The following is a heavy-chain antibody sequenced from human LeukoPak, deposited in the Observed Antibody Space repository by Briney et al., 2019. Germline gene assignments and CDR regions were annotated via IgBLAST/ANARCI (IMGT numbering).Heavy chain of an antibody. J-gene: IGHJ4*02. CDR3: ARDLRAVAGAYYFDY. CDR2: ISSSGSTI. V-gene: IGHV3-11*01. CDR1: GFTFSDYY. Sequence: KPGGSLRLSCAASGFTFSDYYMSWIRQAPGKGLEWVSYISSSGSTIYYADSVKGRFTISRDNAKNSLYLQMNSRRAEDTAVYYCARDLRAVAGAYYFDYWGQGTLVTVSS. D-gene: IGHD6-19*01.